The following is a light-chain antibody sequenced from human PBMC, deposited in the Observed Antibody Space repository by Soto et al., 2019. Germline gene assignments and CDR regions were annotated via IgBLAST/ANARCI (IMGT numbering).Light chain of an antibody. J-gene: IGLJ1*01. Sequence: QSALTQPPSASGAPGQSVTISCTGTSSDIGGYNFVSWYQHHPDKAPKLMIYEITKRPSGVHARFSGSKSDNTASLTVSGLQAEDEADYYCSSYAGSDNDVFGPGTKVTVL. CDR2: EIT. V-gene: IGLV2-8*01. CDR1: SSDIGGYNF. CDR3: SSYAGSDNDV.